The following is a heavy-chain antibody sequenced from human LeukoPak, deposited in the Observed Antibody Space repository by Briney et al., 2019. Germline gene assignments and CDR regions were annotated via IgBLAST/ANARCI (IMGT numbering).Heavy chain of an antibody. Sequence: VKVSCKASGYTFTSYYMQWVRQAPGQGVEWMGIINPSGGRTIYAQKFQGRVTMNRETSRRTVYMEVSRLRSEDTAVYYCAREEVDLRYDSRGNNWFDPWGQGTLVTVSS. J-gene: IGHJ5*02. D-gene: IGHD3-22*01. V-gene: IGHV1-46*01. CDR2: INPSGGRT. CDR1: GYTFTSYY. CDR3: AREEVDLRYDSRGNNWFDP.